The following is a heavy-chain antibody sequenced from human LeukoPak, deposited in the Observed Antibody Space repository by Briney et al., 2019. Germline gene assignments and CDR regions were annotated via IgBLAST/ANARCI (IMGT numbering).Heavy chain of an antibody. CDR3: ASQRSSSWPTDAFDI. J-gene: IGHJ3*02. CDR1: GYSFTSYW. D-gene: IGHD6-13*01. CDR2: IYPGDSDT. Sequence: GESLKISCKGSGYSFTSYWIGWVRQMPGKGLEWMGIIYPGDSDTRYSPSFQGQVTISADKSISTAYLQWSSLKASDTAMYYCASQRSSSWPTDAFDIWGQGTMVTVSS. V-gene: IGHV5-51*01.